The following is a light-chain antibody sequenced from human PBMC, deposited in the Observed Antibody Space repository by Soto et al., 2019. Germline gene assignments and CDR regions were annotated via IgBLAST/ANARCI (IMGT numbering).Light chain of an antibody. CDR2: AAS. V-gene: IGKV1-9*01. CDR1: QGISSL. Sequence: DIQLTQSPSFLSASVGDRVTITCRASQGISSLLAWYQQKPGKAPKLLIYAASTLQSRVPSRFSGSGSGTEFTLKISSLQPEDFATYDCQQLNTYPVTFGGGTKVDVK. J-gene: IGKJ4*01. CDR3: QQLNTYPVT.